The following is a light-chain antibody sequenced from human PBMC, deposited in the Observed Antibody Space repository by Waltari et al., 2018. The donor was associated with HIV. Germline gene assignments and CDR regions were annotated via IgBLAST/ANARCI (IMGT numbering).Light chain of an antibody. J-gene: IGKJ1*01. CDR2: GGS. CDR1: QSVTTNF. Sequence: ENVLTQSPGTLSLSPGDTATLSCRATQSVTTNFLAWYQQKPGQAPRLLIYGGSNRATGIPDRFRGSGSGTDFTLTISRLEPEDFAVYYCHQYSSSYQTFGQGTKVEI. CDR3: HQYSSSYQT. V-gene: IGKV3-20*01.